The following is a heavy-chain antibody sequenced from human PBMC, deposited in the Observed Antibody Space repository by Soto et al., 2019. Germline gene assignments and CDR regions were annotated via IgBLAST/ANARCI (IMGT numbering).Heavy chain of an antibody. CDR3: ARGMATPMVSTHFDY. CDR1: GFTFSSYG. V-gene: IGHV3-33*01. Sequence: QVQLVESGGGVVQPGRSLRLSCAASGFTFSSYGMHWVRQAPGKGLEWVAVIWYDGSNKYYADSVKGRFTISRDNSKNTLYLQMNSLRAEDTAVYYCARGMATPMVSTHFDYWGQGTLVTVSS. D-gene: IGHD5-12*01. J-gene: IGHJ4*02. CDR2: IWYDGSNK.